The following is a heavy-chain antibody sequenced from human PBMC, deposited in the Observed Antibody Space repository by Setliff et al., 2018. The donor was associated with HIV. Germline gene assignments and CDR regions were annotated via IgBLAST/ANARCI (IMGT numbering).Heavy chain of an antibody. V-gene: IGHV1-46*01. CDR1: GYTFTKYY. CDR3: ARDNWNLGSVHNWFDP. Sequence: RASVKVSCKTSGYTFTKYYMYWVRQAPGQGLEWMGKINPGGGGTSYEKKFQGRVTMTRDTSTSTVYMELTNMRFEDTAVYYCARDNWNLGSVHNWFDPWGQGTLVTVSS. J-gene: IGHJ5*02. D-gene: IGHD1-7*01. CDR2: INPGGGGT.